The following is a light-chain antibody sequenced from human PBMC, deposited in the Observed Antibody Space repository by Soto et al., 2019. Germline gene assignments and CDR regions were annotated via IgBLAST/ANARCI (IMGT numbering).Light chain of an antibody. V-gene: IGLV2-14*01. Sequence: QSALTQPASVSGSPGQSITISCTGTISDVGGYSYVSWYQQHPSKAPKLMIYEVNYRPSGVSNRFSGSKSGNTASLTISGLQAEDEADYYCSSYTSSSTYVFGTGTKVTVL. CDR1: ISDVGGYSY. CDR2: EVN. CDR3: SSYTSSSTYV. J-gene: IGLJ1*01.